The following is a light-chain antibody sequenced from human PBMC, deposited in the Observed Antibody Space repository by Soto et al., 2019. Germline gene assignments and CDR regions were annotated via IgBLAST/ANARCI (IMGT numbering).Light chain of an antibody. V-gene: IGLV2-14*01. CDR2: DVS. J-gene: IGLJ1*01. CDR3: SSYTGSSTYYV. Sequence: QSALTQPASVSGSPGQSITISCTGTSSDVGGYNYVSWYQQHPGKAPKLMIYDVSNRPSGVSNRFSGSKSANTASLTISGLKADDEADYYCSSYTGSSTYYVFGSGTKLTVL. CDR1: SSDVGGYNY.